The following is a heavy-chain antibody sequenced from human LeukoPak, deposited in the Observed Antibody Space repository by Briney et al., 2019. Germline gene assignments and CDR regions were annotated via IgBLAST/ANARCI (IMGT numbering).Heavy chain of an antibody. D-gene: IGHD3-10*01. CDR1: GTSISINY. Sequence: SETLSLTCDVSGTSISINYWSWIRQPAGKGLEWIGRFDTDGTTNSNPSLKSRVTLSMDMSRNQFSLKLSSVTAADTAVYYCARAGGYYTSGSYLGYWGQGTLVTVSS. CDR2: FDTDGTT. J-gene: IGHJ4*02. V-gene: IGHV4-4*07. CDR3: ARAGGYYTSGSYLGY.